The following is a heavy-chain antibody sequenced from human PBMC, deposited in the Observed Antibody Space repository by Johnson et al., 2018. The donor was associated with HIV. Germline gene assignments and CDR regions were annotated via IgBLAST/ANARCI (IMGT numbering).Heavy chain of an antibody. CDR1: GFTFSSYW. Sequence: VQLVESGGGLVQPGGSLRLSCAASGFTFSSYWMSWVRQAPGRGLEWLANIKQDGSEKDYVDSVKGRFTISRDNAKNSMYLQMNSLRADDTAVYYCARVGYSNYGGGAFDIWGQGTMVTVSS. J-gene: IGHJ3*02. CDR3: ARVGYSNYGGGAFDI. V-gene: IGHV3-7*05. CDR2: IKQDGSEK. D-gene: IGHD4-11*01.